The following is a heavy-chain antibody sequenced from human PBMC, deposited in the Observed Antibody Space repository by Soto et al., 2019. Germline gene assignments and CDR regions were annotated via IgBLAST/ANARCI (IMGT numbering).Heavy chain of an antibody. Sequence: PSETLSLTCTVSGGSISSSSYYWGWIRQPPGKGLERIGSIYYSGSTYYNPSLKSRVTISVDTSKNQFSLKLSSVTAADTAVYYCARLGIAARRLVGYYYYGMDVWGQGTTVTVS. CDR2: IYYSGST. CDR1: GGSISSSSYY. V-gene: IGHV4-39*01. D-gene: IGHD6-6*01. CDR3: ARLGIAARRLVGYYYYGMDV. J-gene: IGHJ6*02.